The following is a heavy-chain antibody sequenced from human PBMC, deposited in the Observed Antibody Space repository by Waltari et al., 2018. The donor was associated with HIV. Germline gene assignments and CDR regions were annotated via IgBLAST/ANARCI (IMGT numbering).Heavy chain of an antibody. CDR3: ARESEWLYSAFFDL. CDR1: GVAFNDHL. V-gene: IGHV3-7*01. D-gene: IGHD6-19*01. J-gene: IGHJ5*02. CDR2: ISSDGRET. Sequence: QMIQSEGGRVRLGGSFRVSCFASGVAFNDHLVTWIRQPPGEGLEWVASISSDGRETHYVDSVKGRFYIFRDNASNSVHLDMNNLRGADTGLYFCARESEWLYSAFFDLWGRGTLITVSS.